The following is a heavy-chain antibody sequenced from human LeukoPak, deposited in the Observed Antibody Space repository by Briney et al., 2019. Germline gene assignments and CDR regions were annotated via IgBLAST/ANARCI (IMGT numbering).Heavy chain of an antibody. J-gene: IGHJ4*02. CDR3: ARETDIVATIPGLFDY. CDR1: GGTFSSYT. CDR2: IIPIFGIA. Sequence: SVKVSCKASGGTFSSYTISWVRQAPGQGLEWMGRIIPIFGIANYAQKFQGRVTITADKSTSTAYMELSSLRSEDTAVYYCARETDIVATIPGLFDYWGQGTLVTVSS. D-gene: IGHD5-12*01. V-gene: IGHV1-69*04.